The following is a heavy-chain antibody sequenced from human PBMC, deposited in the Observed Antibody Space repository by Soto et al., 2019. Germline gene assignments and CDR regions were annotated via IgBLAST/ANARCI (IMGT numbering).Heavy chain of an antibody. Sequence: SVKVSCKASGGTFSSYAISWVRQAPGQGLEWMGGIIPIFGTANYAQKFQGRVTITADESTSTAYMELSSLRSEDTAVYYCATLGPLYSSGWEFDYWGQGTLVTVPS. CDR1: GGTFSSYA. D-gene: IGHD6-19*01. V-gene: IGHV1-69*13. J-gene: IGHJ4*02. CDR2: IIPIFGTA. CDR3: ATLGPLYSSGWEFDY.